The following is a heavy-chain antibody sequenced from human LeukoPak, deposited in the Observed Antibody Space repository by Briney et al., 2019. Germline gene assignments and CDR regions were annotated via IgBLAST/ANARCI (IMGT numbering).Heavy chain of an antibody. CDR1: GNSISSGYY. D-gene: IGHD4-11*01. CDR3: ARRPAVIDAFDI. V-gene: IGHV4-38-2*02. CDR2: IYHSGST. J-gene: IGHJ3*02. Sequence: SETLSLTCTVSGNSISSGYYWGWIRQPPGKGLEWIGSIYHSGSTYYNPSLKSRVTISVDKSKNRFSLKLTSVTAADTAMYYCARRPAVIDAFDIWGQGTMVTISS.